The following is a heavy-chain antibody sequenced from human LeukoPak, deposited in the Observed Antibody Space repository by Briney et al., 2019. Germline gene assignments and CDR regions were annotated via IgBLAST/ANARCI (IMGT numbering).Heavy chain of an antibody. D-gene: IGHD5-18*01. J-gene: IGHJ4*02. CDR3: AKDRPLPRRGYSYLFDY. CDR2: ISYDGSNK. V-gene: IGHV3-30*18. Sequence: GRSLRLSCAASGFTFSSYGVHWVRQAPGKGLEWVAVISYDGSNKYYADSVKGRFTISRDNSKNTLYLQMNSLRAEDTAVYYCAKDRPLPRRGYSYLFDYWGQGTLVTVSS. CDR1: GFTFSSYG.